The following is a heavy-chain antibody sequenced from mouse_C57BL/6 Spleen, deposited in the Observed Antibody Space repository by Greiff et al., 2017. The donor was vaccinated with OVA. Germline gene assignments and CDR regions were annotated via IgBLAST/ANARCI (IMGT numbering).Heavy chain of an antibody. CDR2: IYPGSGST. Sequence: QVQLQQPGAELVKPGASVKMSCKASGYTFTSYWITWVKQRPGQGLEWIGDIYPGSGSTNYNEQFKSKATLTVDTSSSTAYMQLSSLTAEDSAVYYCARSGYDYTWFAYWGQGTLVTVSA. CDR3: ARSGYDYTWFAY. J-gene: IGHJ3*01. V-gene: IGHV1-55*01. D-gene: IGHD2-4*01. CDR1: GYTFTSYW.